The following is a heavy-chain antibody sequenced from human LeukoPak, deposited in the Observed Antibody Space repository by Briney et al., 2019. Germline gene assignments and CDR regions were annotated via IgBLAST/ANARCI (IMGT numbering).Heavy chain of an antibody. CDR3: ARGVDYYENSGTIDY. J-gene: IGHJ4*02. V-gene: IGHV3-33*01. D-gene: IGHD3-22*01. CDR1: GFTFSDYG. CDR2: IWYDGSNK. Sequence: GKSLRLSCTASGFTFSDYGMHWVRQPPGKGLEWVAIIWYDGSNKTYEDSVKGRFTISRDNSKNTLYLRMNSLRAEDTAVYYCARGVDYYENSGTIDYWGQGTLVTVSS.